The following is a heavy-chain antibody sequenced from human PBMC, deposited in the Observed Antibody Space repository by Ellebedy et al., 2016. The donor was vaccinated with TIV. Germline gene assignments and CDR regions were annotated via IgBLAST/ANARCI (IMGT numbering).Heavy chain of an antibody. CDR1: GYTFTSYA. Sequence: AASVKVSCKASGYTFTSYALNWMRQVPGQGLQWMGRINTKTGDPTYAQGFLGRFVFSLDTSVSTAYLQIRSLKAADTGIYYCARGGWELPKYNWFDPWGQGTLVTVSS. CDR2: INTKTGDP. V-gene: IGHV7-4-1*02. J-gene: IGHJ5*02. CDR3: ARGGWELPKYNWFDP. D-gene: IGHD1-7*01.